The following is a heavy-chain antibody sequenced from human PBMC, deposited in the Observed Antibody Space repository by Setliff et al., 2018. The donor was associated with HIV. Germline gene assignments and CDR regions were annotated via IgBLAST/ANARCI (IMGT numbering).Heavy chain of an antibody. CDR3: ARDFRIGWAVQDYWYFDL. CDR1: GGSISSSHDF. Sequence: PSETLSLTCTVSGGSISSSHDFWNWIRQPPGKGLEWIGAISYGGITYYNPSLTSRVTISVDTSKNQFSLKLSSVTAADTAVYYCARDFRIGWAVQDYWYFDLWGRGTLVTVSS. J-gene: IGHJ2*01. D-gene: IGHD1-26*01. CDR2: ISYGGIT. V-gene: IGHV4-39*07.